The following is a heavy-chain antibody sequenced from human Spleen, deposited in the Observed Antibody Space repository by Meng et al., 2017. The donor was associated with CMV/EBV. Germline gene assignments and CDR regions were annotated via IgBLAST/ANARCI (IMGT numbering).Heavy chain of an antibody. CDR3: AKDPCSSTSLNWFDP. CDR2: ISGSGGVT. V-gene: IGHV3-23*01. J-gene: IGHJ5*02. CDR1: GVTFRNFA. Sequence: GESLKISCAASGVTFRNFAMSWVRQGPGKGLEWISAISGSGGVTHYAESVKGRFTISRDNSKNTLYLQLDSLRADDTAIYYCAKDPCSSTSLNWFDPWGQGTLVTVSS. D-gene: IGHD2-2*01.